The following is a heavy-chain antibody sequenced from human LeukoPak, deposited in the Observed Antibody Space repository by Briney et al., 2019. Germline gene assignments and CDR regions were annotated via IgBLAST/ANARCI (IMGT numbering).Heavy chain of an antibody. CDR3: ASSAALYCGGDCYTNLDY. CDR1: GFTFSGYE. V-gene: IGHV3-48*03. D-gene: IGHD2-21*02. J-gene: IGHJ4*02. Sequence: QPGGSLRLSCAASGFTFSGYEMNWVRQAPGKGLEWVSYISSSGSTIYYADSVKGRFTISRDNAKNSLYLQMNSLRAENTAVYYCASSAALYCGGDCYTNLDYWRQGTLVTVSS. CDR2: ISSSGSTI.